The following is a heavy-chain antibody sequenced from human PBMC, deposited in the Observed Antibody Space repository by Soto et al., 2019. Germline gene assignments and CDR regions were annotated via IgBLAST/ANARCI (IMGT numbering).Heavy chain of an antibody. CDR2: IVVGSGNT. CDR3: AAEIAAAPLMGAFDI. V-gene: IGHV1-58*01. CDR1: GFTFTSSA. J-gene: IGHJ3*02. Sequence: GASVKVSCKASGFTFTSSAVQWVRQARGQRLEWIGWIVVGSGNTNYAQKFQERVTITRDMSTSTAYMELSSLRSEDTAGYYCAAEIAAAPLMGAFDIWGQGTMVTVSS. D-gene: IGHD6-13*01.